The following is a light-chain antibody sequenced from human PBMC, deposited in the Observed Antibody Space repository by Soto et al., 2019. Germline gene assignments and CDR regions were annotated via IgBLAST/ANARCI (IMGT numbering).Light chain of an antibody. CDR1: QSISSW. Sequence: DIQMTQSPSTLSASVGDRVTITCRASQSISSWLAWYQQKPGKAPKLVIYKASSLESGVPSWFSGSGSGTEFTLTISSLQPDDFATYYCQQYDSYLTFGGGTKVEIK. CDR2: KAS. V-gene: IGKV1-5*03. J-gene: IGKJ4*01. CDR3: QQYDSYLT.